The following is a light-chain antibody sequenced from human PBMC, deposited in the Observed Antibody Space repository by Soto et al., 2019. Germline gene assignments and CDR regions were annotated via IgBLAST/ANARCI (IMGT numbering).Light chain of an antibody. CDR3: QKYNSAPLN. V-gene: IGKV1-8*01. Sequence: AIRMTQSTSSFSASTGDIVTITCRASQGISSYLAWYQQKPGKAPELLIYAASTLQSGVPSRFSGSGSGTDFTLTISSLQPEDVAAYYCQKYNSAPLNCGGGNTGAIK. CDR1: QGISSY. J-gene: IGKJ4*01. CDR2: AAS.